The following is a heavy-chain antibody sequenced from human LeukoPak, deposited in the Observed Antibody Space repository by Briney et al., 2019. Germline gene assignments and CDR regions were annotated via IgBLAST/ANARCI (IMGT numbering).Heavy chain of an antibody. CDR3: ARLAYGSGSYYGDNWFDP. V-gene: IGHV4-59*01. CDR1: GGSISSYY. Sequence: SETLSLTCTDSGGSISSYYWSWIRQPPGKGLEWIGYIYYSGSTNYNPSLKSRVTISVDTSKNQFSLKLSSVTAADTAVYYCARLAYGSGSYYGDNWFDPWGQGTLVTVSS. D-gene: IGHD3-10*01. J-gene: IGHJ5*02. CDR2: IYYSGST.